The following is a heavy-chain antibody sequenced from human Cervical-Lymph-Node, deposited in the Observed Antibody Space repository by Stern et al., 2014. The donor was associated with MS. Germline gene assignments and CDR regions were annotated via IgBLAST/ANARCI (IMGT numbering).Heavy chain of an antibody. CDR1: GYSFTSYW. J-gene: IGHJ5*02. D-gene: IGHD2-2*01. CDR2: INPGDSDT. V-gene: IGHV5-51*01. Sequence: EVQLGESGAEVKKPGESLKISCKGSGYSFTSYWIGWVRQMPGKGLEWMGIINPGDSDTRYSPSFQGQVTISADKSISTAYLQWSSLKASDTAMYYCARRHCSSRRCGWFDPWGQGTLVTVSS. CDR3: ARRHCSSRRCGWFDP.